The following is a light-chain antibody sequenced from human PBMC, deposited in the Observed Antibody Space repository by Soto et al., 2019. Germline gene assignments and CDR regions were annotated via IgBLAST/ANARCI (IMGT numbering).Light chain of an antibody. J-gene: IGKJ1*01. CDR3: QQYGSSPLT. V-gene: IGKV3-20*01. Sequence: EIVLTQSPGTLSLSPGEGATLSCRASQNVRSNYLAWYQQRPGQSPRLLIYTASNRANGIPTRFSGSGSGTDFTLTISRLESEDFAVYYCQQYGSSPLTFGQGTKVEIK. CDR2: TAS. CDR1: QNVRSNY.